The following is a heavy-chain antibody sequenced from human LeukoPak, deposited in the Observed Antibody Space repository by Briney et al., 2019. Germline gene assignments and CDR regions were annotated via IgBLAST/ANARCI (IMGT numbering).Heavy chain of an antibody. J-gene: IGHJ4*02. Sequence: GGSLRLSCAASGFTFSSYAMSWVRQAPGKGLEWVSAISGSGGSTYYADSVKGRFTISRDNSKKTLYLQMNSLRAEDTAVYYCAKVSGYYYDSSGYYWFDYWGQGTLVTVSS. CDR1: GFTFSSYA. CDR2: ISGSGGST. CDR3: AKVSGYYYDSSGYYWFDY. D-gene: IGHD3-22*01. V-gene: IGHV3-23*01.